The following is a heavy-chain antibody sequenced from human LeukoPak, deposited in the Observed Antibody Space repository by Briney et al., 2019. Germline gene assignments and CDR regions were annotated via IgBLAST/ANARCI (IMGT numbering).Heavy chain of an antibody. V-gene: IGHV4-34*01. CDR3: AMGITILGVAASFDS. Sequence: SETLSLTCAVYGASYNAYYWSWIRQPPGKGLEWIGDIDHRGTATYNPSLKSRLTISADASKSQFSLKLNSVTDADTAVYYCAMGITILGVAASFDSWGQGNLVIVSS. CDR1: GASYNAYY. J-gene: IGHJ4*02. D-gene: IGHD3-3*01. CDR2: IDHRGTA.